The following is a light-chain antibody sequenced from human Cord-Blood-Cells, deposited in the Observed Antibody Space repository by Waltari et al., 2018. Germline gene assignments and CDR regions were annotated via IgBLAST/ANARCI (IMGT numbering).Light chain of an antibody. CDR3: SSYTSSSTLYV. CDR1: SSDVGGYNY. V-gene: IGLV2-14*01. Sequence: QSALTQPASVSGSPGQSTTISCTGTSSDVGGYNYGYWYQQHPGKAPKLMIYDVSNRPSGVSNRFSGSKSGNTASLTISGLQAEDEADYYCSSYTSSSTLYVFGTGTKVTVL. J-gene: IGLJ1*01. CDR2: DVS.